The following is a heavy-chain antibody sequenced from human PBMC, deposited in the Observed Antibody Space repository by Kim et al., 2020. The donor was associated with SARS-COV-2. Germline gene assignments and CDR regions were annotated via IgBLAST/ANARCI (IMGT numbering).Heavy chain of an antibody. D-gene: IGHD3-3*01. Sequence: GGSLRLSCAASGFTFSSYAMSWVRQAPGKGLEWVSAISGSGGSTYYADSVKGRFTISRDNSKNTLYLQMNSLRAEDTAVYYCAKDPYDFWTEFGYFDYWGQGTLVTVSS. CDR2: ISGSGGST. V-gene: IGHV3-23*01. J-gene: IGHJ4*02. CDR3: AKDPYDFWTEFGYFDY. CDR1: GFTFSSYA.